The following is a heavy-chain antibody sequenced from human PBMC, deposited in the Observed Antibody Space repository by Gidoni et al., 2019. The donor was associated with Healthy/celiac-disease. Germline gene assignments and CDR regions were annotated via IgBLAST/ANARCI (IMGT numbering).Heavy chain of an antibody. J-gene: IGHJ2*01. V-gene: IGHV4-34*01. D-gene: IGHD2-15*01. Sequence: QVQLQQWGAGLLKLSETLSLTCAVYGGSFSGYYWNWIRQPPGKGLEWIGEINHSGSTKYNPSLKSRVTISVDTSKNQFSLKLSAVTAADTAVYYCARWCRPRSYWYFDLWGRGTLVTVSS. CDR2: INHSGST. CDR1: GGSFSGYY. CDR3: ARWCRPRSYWYFDL.